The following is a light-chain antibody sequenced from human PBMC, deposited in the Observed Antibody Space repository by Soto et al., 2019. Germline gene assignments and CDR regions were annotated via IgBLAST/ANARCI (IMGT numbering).Light chain of an antibody. J-gene: IGKJ5*01. V-gene: IGKV3-20*01. CDR3: QQYSRSLPII. Sequence: EIVLTQSPGTLSLSPGERATLSCRASQSVTSNYLAWYQQKPGQAPRLLISGASSRATGIPDRFSGSGSGTDFTLTISRLEPEDFAVYYCQQYSRSLPIIFGQGTRLEIK. CDR2: GAS. CDR1: QSVTSNY.